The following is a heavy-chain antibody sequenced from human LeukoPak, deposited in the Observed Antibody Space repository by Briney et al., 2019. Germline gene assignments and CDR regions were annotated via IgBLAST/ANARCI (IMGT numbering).Heavy chain of an antibody. Sequence: SETLSLTCAVYGGSFSGYYWSWIRQPPGKGLEWIGEINHSGSTNYNPSLKSRVTISVDTSKNQFSLKLSSVTAADTAVYYCARGPPSGGYYYWGQGTLVTVSS. CDR1: GGSFSGYY. CDR3: ARGPPSGGYYY. V-gene: IGHV4-34*01. J-gene: IGHJ4*02. CDR2: INHSGST. D-gene: IGHD1-26*01.